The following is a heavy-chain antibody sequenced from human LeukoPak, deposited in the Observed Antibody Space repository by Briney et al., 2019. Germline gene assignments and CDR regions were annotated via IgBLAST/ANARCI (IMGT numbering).Heavy chain of an antibody. V-gene: IGHV3-21*06. CDR3: ARDTTSGRYGGFDY. CDR2: ISSSANYI. Sequence: PGGSLRLSCAASGFTFSSYTMNWVRQAPGKGLEWVSSISSSANYIYYADSVKGRFTISRDNAKNSVCLQMSSLRAEDTAVYYCARDTTSGRYGGFDYWGQGTLVTVSS. J-gene: IGHJ4*02. CDR1: GFTFSSYT. D-gene: IGHD6-19*01.